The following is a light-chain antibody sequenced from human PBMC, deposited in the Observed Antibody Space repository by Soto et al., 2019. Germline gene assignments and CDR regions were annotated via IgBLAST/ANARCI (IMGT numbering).Light chain of an antibody. V-gene: IGLV1-40*01. CDR2: GNI. Sequence: QSVLTQPPSVSGAPGQRVTISCTGSSSNIGADYDVHWYQQRPGTAPKLLIFGNINRPSGVPDRFSGSKSGTSASLAITGLQAGDEGDYYSQTYDSTLSARYVFGTGTKLTVL. CDR1: SSNIGADYD. CDR3: QTYDSTLSARYV. J-gene: IGLJ1*01.